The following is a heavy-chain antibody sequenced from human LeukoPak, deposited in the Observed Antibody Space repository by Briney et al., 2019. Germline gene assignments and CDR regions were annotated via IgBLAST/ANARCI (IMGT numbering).Heavy chain of an antibody. V-gene: IGHV4-4*07. CDR3: ASFGYYDSSGYYRLFDY. CDR2: IYTIGST. J-gene: IGHJ4*02. Sequence: SETLSLTCTVSGGSISSYYWSWIRQPAGKGLEWIGRIYTIGSTSYNPSLKSRVTISVDTSKNQFSLKLSSVTAADTAVYYCASFGYYDSSGYYRLFDYWGQGTLVTVSS. D-gene: IGHD3-22*01. CDR1: GGSISSYY.